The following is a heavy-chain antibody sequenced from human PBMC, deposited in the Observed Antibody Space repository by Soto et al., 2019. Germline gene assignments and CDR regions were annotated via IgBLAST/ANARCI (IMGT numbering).Heavy chain of an antibody. CDR2: INPSGGST. D-gene: IGHD6-6*01. J-gene: IGHJ4*02. CDR3: ARDSRGGAARRPTFYY. V-gene: IGHV1-46*01. CDR1: GYTFTSYY. Sequence: ASVKVSCKASGYTFTSYYMHWVRQAPGQGLEWMGIINPSGGSTSYAQKFQGRVTMTRDTSKSSLFLQMNGLRGEDTGIYYCARDSRGGAARRPTFYYLGRGTLVTVSS.